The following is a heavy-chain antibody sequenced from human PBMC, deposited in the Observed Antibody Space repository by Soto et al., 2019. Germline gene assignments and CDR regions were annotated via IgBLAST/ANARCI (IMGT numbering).Heavy chain of an antibody. D-gene: IGHD6-6*01. Sequence: SETLSLTCAVYGGSFSGYYWSWIRQPPGKGLEWIGEINHSGSTNYNPSLKSRVTISVDTSKNQFSLKLSSVTAADTAVYYCARRLVMIAARPRGPDHNWFDPWGQGTLVTVSS. CDR2: INHSGST. CDR3: ARRLVMIAARPRGPDHNWFDP. J-gene: IGHJ5*02. V-gene: IGHV4-34*01. CDR1: GGSFSGYY.